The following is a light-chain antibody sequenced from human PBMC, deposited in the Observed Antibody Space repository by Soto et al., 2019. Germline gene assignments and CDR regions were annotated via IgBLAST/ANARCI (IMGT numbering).Light chain of an antibody. CDR3: MQALQTPYT. Sequence: DIVMTQSPLSLPVTPGEPASISCRSSQSLLHSNGYNYLDWYLQKPGQSPQLLIYLGSNRASGVXHXXSGSGSGTDFTLKISRVEAEDVGVYYCMQALQTPYTFGQGTKLEIK. CDR1: QSLLHSNGYNY. CDR2: LGS. J-gene: IGKJ2*01. V-gene: IGKV2-28*01.